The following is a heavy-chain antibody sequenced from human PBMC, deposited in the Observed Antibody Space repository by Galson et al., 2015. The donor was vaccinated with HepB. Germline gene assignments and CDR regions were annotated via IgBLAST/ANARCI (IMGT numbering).Heavy chain of an antibody. CDR3: AADRRRTEGGWYFDL. V-gene: IGHV1-58*01. CDR1: GFTFTSSA. D-gene: IGHD3/OR15-3a*01. CDR2: IVVGSGNT. J-gene: IGHJ2*01. Sequence: SVKVSCKASGFTFTSSAVQWVRQARGQRLEWIGWIVVGSGNTNYAQKFQERVTITRDMSTSTAYMELSSLRSEDTAVYYCAADRRRTEGGWYFDLWGRGTLVTVSS.